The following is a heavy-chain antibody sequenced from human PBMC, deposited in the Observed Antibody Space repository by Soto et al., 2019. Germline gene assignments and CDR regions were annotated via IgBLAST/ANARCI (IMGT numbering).Heavy chain of an antibody. V-gene: IGHV1-24*01. Sequence: ASVTVSCTVSGYTLTELSMHWVRQAPGKGLEWMGGFDPEDGETIYAQKFQGRVTMTEDTSTDTAYMELSSLRSEDTAVYYCATAYSSGWYSHPDWFDPWGQGTLVTVSS. CDR1: GYTLTELS. CDR2: FDPEDGET. D-gene: IGHD6-19*01. J-gene: IGHJ5*02. CDR3: ATAYSSGWYSHPDWFDP.